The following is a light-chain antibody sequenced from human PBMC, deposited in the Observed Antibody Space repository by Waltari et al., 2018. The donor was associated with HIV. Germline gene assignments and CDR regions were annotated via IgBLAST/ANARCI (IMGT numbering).Light chain of an antibody. CDR2: DVS. J-gene: IGLJ1*01. Sequence: QSALTQPRSVSGSPGPSVPISCPGTSSDVGGYNYVSWYQQHPGKAPKLMIYDVSKRPSGVPDRFSGSKSGNTASLTISGLQAEDEADYYCCSYAGSYNYVFGTGTKVTVL. V-gene: IGLV2-11*01. CDR3: CSYAGSYNYV. CDR1: SSDVGGYNY.